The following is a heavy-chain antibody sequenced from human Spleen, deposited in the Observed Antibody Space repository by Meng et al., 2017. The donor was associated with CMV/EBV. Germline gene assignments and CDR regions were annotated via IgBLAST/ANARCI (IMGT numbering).Heavy chain of an antibody. CDR1: GFTFSSYG. J-gene: IGHJ4*02. CDR3: ARDISSEQQLGRLGGFDY. V-gene: IGHV3-30*19. D-gene: IGHD6-13*01. CDR2: ISYDGFNK. Sequence: GGSLRLSCAASGFTFSSYGMHWVRQAPGKGLEWVAVISYDGFNKYYADSVKGRFTISRDNSKNTLYLQMNSLRAEDTAVYYCARDISSEQQLGRLGGFDYWGQGTLVTVSS.